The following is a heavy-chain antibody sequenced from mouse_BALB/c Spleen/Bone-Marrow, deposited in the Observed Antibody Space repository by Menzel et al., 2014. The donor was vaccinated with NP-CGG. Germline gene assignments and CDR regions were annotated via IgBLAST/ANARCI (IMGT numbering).Heavy chain of an antibody. J-gene: IGHJ2*01. CDR3: ARKYGDY. V-gene: IGHV1-80*01. D-gene: IGHD2-10*02. CDR2: IYPGDGET. CDR1: SYPFSSYW. Sequence: QVQLQQPGAELVRPGSSVKISCKASSYPFSSYWMSWVKQRPGQGLEWIGQIYPGDGETNYNGKFKGNATLTADKSSGTAYMQLISLTSEDSAVYFCARKYGDYWGQGTTLTVSS.